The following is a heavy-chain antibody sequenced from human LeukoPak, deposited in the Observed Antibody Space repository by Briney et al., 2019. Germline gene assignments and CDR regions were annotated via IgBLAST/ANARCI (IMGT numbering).Heavy chain of an antibody. D-gene: IGHD2-15*01. CDR3: ATDSSSWNIFDN. CDR1: GFTFTTYT. Sequence: PGGSLTLSCAASGFTFTTYTMTWVRQAPGEALNWIYSISGSGYSTFYSESVKGRFSISRDNSKNSVYLQMTNLTAGDTAVYFCATDSSSWNIFDNWGQGTLVTVSS. CDR2: ISGSGYST. J-gene: IGHJ4*02. V-gene: IGHV3-23*01.